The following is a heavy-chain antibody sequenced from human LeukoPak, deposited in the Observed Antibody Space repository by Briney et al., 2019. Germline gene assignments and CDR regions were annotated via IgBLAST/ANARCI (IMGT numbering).Heavy chain of an antibody. J-gene: IGHJ4*02. CDR3: AKGVGATPKNYFDY. Sequence: PGGPLRLSCAASGFTFSSYEMNWVRQAPGKGLEWVSAISGSGVSTYYADSVKGRFTISRDNSKNTLYLQMNSLRAEDTAVYYCAKGVGATPKNYFDYWGQGTLVTVSS. CDR2: ISGSGVST. CDR1: GFTFSSYE. V-gene: IGHV3-23*01. D-gene: IGHD1-26*01.